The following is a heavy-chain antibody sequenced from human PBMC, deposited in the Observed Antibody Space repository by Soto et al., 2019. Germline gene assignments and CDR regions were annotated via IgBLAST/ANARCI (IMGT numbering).Heavy chain of an antibody. CDR2: IYYSGST. V-gene: IGHV4-59*12. CDR3: ARGVSGRNIFDY. J-gene: IGHJ4*02. Sequence: LLMLSVACTVCGGCRSRYYWCWIRQPPGKGLELIGYIYYSGSTNYNPSLKSRVTISVDTSKNQFSLKLTSVTAADTAVSSCARGVSGRNIFDYWGQGALATVSS. D-gene: IGHD5-12*01. CDR1: GGCRSRYY.